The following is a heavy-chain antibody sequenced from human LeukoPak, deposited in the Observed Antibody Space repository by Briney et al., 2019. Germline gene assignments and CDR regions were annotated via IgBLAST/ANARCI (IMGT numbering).Heavy chain of an antibody. J-gene: IGHJ3*02. CDR3: AREYAWLVLDDAFDI. CDR2: INSDGSST. V-gene: IGHV3-74*01. CDR1: GFTFSSYW. D-gene: IGHD6-19*01. Sequence: PGGSLRLSCAASGFTFSSYWMHWVRQAPGKGLVWVSRINSDGSSTSYADSVKGRFTISRDNAKNTLSLQMNSLRAEDTAVYYCAREYAWLVLDDAFDIWGQGTVVTVSS.